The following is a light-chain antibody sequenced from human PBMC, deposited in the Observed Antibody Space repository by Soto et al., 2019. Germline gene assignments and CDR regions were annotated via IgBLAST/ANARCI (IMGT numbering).Light chain of an antibody. CDR3: QQYGSSPHT. CDR2: GAS. CDR1: QSVSSGY. J-gene: IGKJ2*01. Sequence: EIVLTQSPGTLSLSPGERATLSCRASQSVSSGYLAWYQQKPGQAPRLLLYGASNRATGIPDRFSGSGSGTDFTLTISRLEPEDFAVYSCQQYGSSPHTFGQGTKLEIK. V-gene: IGKV3-20*01.